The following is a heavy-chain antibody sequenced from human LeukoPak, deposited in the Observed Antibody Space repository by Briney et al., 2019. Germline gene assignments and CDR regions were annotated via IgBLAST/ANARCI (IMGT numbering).Heavy chain of an antibody. CDR1: GGSITSYY. CDR3: ARTTEEYYGSGKSRKYYSYYYYMDV. J-gene: IGHJ6*03. CDR2: IHYSGYT. V-gene: IGHV4-59*01. D-gene: IGHD3-10*01. Sequence: SETLSLTCTVSGGSITSYYWSWIRQPPGKGLEWIGCIHYSGYTNYNPSLKSRVTISVDRTKNHFSLKLSSVTAADTAVYYCARTTEEYYGSGKSRKYYSYYYYMDVWGKGTTVTVSS.